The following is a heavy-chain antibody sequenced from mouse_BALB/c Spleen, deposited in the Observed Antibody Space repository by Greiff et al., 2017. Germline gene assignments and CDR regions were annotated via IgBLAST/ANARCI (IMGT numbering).Heavy chain of an antibody. CDR2: ISSGGST. J-gene: IGHJ3*01. Sequence: EVMLVESGGGLVKPGGSLKLSCAASGFTFSSYAMSWVRQTPEKRLEWVASISSGGSTYYPDSVKGRFTVSRDNARNILYLQMSSLRSEDTAMYYCAREGYGNPFAYWGQGTLVTVSA. D-gene: IGHD2-10*02. CDR1: GFTFSSYA. CDR3: AREGYGNPFAY. V-gene: IGHV5-6-5*01.